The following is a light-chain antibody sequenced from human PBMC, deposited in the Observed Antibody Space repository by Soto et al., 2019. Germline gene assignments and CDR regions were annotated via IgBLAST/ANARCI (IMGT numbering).Light chain of an antibody. CDR3: LQHNNYPPT. V-gene: IGKV1-17*01. Sequence: DIQMTHSLSCLSGSVGYRVTITCRASPGIRNDLAWFQKKPGKDPKSLIYAASNLQSGVPSRFSGSGSGTEFNLTISRLQTEDWATYFCLQHNNYPPTFGQGTKVDIK. CDR1: PGIRND. CDR2: AAS. J-gene: IGKJ1*01.